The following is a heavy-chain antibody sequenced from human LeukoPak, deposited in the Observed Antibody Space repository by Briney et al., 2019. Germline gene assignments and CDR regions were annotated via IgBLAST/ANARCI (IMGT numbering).Heavy chain of an antibody. Sequence: GGSLRLSCAASGFTFSSYWMHWVRQAPGKGLVWVSRINSDGSSTTYADSVKDRFTIPRDNAKNTLYLQMNSLRADDTAVYYCAKVTAVASTGALDYWGQGTLVTVSS. J-gene: IGHJ4*02. CDR3: AKVTAVASTGALDY. D-gene: IGHD6-19*01. V-gene: IGHV3-74*01. CDR1: GFTFSSYW. CDR2: INSDGSST.